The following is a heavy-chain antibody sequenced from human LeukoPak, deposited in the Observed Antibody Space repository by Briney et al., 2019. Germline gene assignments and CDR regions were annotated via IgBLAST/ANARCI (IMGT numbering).Heavy chain of an antibody. CDR1: GXSISSSSYY. V-gene: IGHV4-39*01. Sequence: SETLSLTCTVSGXSISSSSYYWGWIRQPPGKGLEWIGSIYYSGSTYYNPSLKSRVTISVDTSKNQFSLKLSSVTAADTAVYYCARLTPDGSGWYYFDYWGQGTLVTVSS. J-gene: IGHJ4*02. CDR3: ARLTPDGSGWYYFDY. CDR2: IYYSGST. D-gene: IGHD6-19*01.